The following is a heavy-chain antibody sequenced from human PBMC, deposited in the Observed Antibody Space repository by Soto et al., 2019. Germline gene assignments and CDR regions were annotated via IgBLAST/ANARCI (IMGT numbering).Heavy chain of an antibody. V-gene: IGHV3-30*18. J-gene: IGHJ4*02. D-gene: IGHD3-9*01. CDR2: ISYDGSNK. CDR1: GFTFSSYG. Sequence: GGSLRLSCAASGFTFSSYGMHWVRQAPGKGLEWVAVISYDGSNKYYADSVKGRFTISRDNSKNTLYLQMNSLRAEDTAVYYCAKDSTYYDILTGLDYWGQGTLVTVSS. CDR3: AKDSTYYDILTGLDY.